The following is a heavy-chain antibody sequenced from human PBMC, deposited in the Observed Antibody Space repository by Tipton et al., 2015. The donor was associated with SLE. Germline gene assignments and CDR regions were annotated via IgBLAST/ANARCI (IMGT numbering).Heavy chain of an antibody. CDR3: ASPVLQTRCFDY. Sequence: SLRLSCAASGFTFSNYNMNWVRQAPGKGLEWVSFISSSGSYIYYADSVKGRFTISRDNAKNSLYLQMNSLRAEDTAVYYCASPVLQTRCFDYWGQGTLVTLPS. CDR1: GFTFSNYN. D-gene: IGHD2-15*01. J-gene: IGHJ4*02. CDR2: ISSSGSYI. V-gene: IGHV3-21*01.